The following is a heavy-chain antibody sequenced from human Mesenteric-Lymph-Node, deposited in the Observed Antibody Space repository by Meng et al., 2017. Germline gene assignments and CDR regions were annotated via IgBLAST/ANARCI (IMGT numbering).Heavy chain of an antibody. J-gene: IGHJ4*02. CDR1: GFTFSSYS. CDR2: ISSSSSYI. CDR3: AREGSVTTDY. Sequence: GESLKISCAASGFTFSSYSMNWVRQAPGKGLEWVSSISSSSSYIYYADSVKGRFTISRDNAKNTLYLQMNSLTAEDTAVYYCAREGSVTTDYWGQGTLVTVSS. V-gene: IGHV3-21*01. D-gene: IGHD4-17*01.